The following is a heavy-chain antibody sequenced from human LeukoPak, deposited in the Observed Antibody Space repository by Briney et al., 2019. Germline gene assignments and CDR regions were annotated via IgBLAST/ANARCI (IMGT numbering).Heavy chain of an antibody. CDR1: GYTFTGYY. CDR2: INPNSGGT. J-gene: IGHJ3*02. V-gene: IGHV1-2*06. CDR3: ARGHYDSSGYYCDGGFDI. D-gene: IGHD3-22*01. Sequence: EASVKVSCKASGYTFTGYYMHWVRQAPGQGLEWMGRINPNSGGTNYAQKFQGRVTMTRDTSISTAYMELSRLRSDDTAVYYCARGHYDSSGYYCDGGFDIWGQGTMVTVSS.